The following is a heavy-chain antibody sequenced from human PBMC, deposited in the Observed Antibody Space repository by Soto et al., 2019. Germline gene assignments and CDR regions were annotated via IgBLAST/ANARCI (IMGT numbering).Heavy chain of an antibody. CDR3: ARRDDSSGWYSANFDY. J-gene: IGHJ4*02. Sequence: SETLSLTCTVSGGSISSSSYYWGWIRQPPGKGLEWIGSIYYSGSTYYDPSLKSRVTISVDTSKNQFSLKLSSVTAADTAVYYCARRDDSSGWYSANFDYWGKGTLVTVSS. D-gene: IGHD6-19*01. V-gene: IGHV4-39*01. CDR2: IYYSGST. CDR1: GGSISSSSYY.